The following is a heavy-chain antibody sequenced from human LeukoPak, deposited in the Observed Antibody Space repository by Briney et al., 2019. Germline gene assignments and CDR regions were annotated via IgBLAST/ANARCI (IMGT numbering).Heavy chain of an antibody. J-gene: IGHJ4*02. D-gene: IGHD3-22*01. Sequence: PSQTLSLSCTVSGGSISSGSYYWSWIRQPAGKGLEWIGRIYTSVSTSYNPSLNSRVTISVDTSKNQFSLKLSSVTAADTAVYYCAREGVYYYDSSGYYYYFDYWGQGTLVTVSS. CDR1: GGSISSGSYY. V-gene: IGHV4-61*02. CDR2: IYTSVST. CDR3: AREGVYYYDSSGYYYYFDY.